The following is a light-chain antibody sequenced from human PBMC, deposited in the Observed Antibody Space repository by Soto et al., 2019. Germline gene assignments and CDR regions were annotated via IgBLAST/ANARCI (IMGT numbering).Light chain of an antibody. V-gene: IGKV1-27*01. J-gene: IGKJ1*01. Sequence: MTQSPATLSVSPGERATLSCRASQSVSNNLAWYQQKPGKVPKLLIYAASTLQSGVPSRFSGSGSVTDFTLAITGLQPEDFATYYCLQYYNFSWTFGQGTKVDIK. CDR1: QSVSNN. CDR2: AAS. CDR3: LQYYNFSWT.